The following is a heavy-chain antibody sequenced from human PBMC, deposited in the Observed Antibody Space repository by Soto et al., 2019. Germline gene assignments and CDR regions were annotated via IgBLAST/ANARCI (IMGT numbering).Heavy chain of an antibody. CDR1: GGTFSSYA. D-gene: IGHD2-2*01. CDR3: ARGCSSTSCYPPRTYYYGMDV. J-gene: IGHJ6*01. Sequence: SVKVSCKASGGTFSSYAISWVRQAPGQGLEWMGGIIPIFGTANYAQKFQGRVTITAGESTSTAYMELSSLRSEDTAVYYCARGCSSTSCYPPRTYYYGMDVWGQGTTVTVSS. V-gene: IGHV1-69*13. CDR2: IIPIFGTA.